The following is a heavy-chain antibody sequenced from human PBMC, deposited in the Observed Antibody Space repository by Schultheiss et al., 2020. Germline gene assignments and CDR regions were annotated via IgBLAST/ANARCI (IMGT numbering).Heavy chain of an antibody. CDR2: ISGSGGST. CDR1: GFTFSSYA. Sequence: GGSLRLSCAASGFTFSSYAMIWVRQAPGKGLEWVSAISGSGGSTYYADSVKGRFTISRDNSKNTLYLQMNSLKTEDTAVYYCARDKLERLHTSYYYYYYYGMDVWGQGTTVNVYS. D-gene: IGHD4-11*01. CDR3: ARDKLERLHTSYYYYYYYGMDV. V-gene: IGHV3-23*01. J-gene: IGHJ6*02.